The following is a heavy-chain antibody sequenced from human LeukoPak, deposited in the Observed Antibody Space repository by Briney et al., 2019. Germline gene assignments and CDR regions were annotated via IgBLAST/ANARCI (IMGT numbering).Heavy chain of an antibody. Sequence: APVKVSCKASGYTFTGYYMHWVRQAPGQGLEWMGWINPNSGGTEYAQKFQGRVTMTSDASISTAYMELSSLRSDDTAVYYCASRPDQHLLYYFDYWGQGALVTVSS. CDR2: INPNSGGT. CDR1: GYTFTGYY. V-gene: IGHV1-2*02. J-gene: IGHJ4*02. D-gene: IGHD2-15*01. CDR3: ASRPDQHLLYYFDY.